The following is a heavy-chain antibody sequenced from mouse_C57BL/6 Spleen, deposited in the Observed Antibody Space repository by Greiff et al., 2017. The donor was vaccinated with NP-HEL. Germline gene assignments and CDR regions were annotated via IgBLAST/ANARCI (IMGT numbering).Heavy chain of an antibody. CDR3: ARDGGNYDFDY. J-gene: IGHJ2*01. V-gene: IGHV1-61*01. CDR2: IYPSDSET. CDR1: GYTFTSYW. D-gene: IGHD2-1*01. Sequence: QVHLQQPGAELVRPGSSVKLSCKASGYTFTSYWMDWVKQRPGQGLEWIGNIYPSDSETHYNQKFKDKATLTVDKSSSTAYMQLSSLTSEDSAVYYCARDGGNYDFDYWGQGTTLTVSS.